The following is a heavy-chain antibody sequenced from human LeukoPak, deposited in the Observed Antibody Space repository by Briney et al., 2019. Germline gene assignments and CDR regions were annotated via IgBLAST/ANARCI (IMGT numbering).Heavy chain of an antibody. CDR1: GGSISSGGYS. V-gene: IGHV4-30-2*01. Sequence: SETLSLTCAVSGGSISSGGYSWSWIRQPPGKGLEWIGYIYHSGSTYYNPSFKSRVTISVDRSKNQFSLKLSSVTAADTAAYYCARKGPDSSGYYYLDYWGQGTLVTVSS. J-gene: IGHJ4*02. CDR2: IYHSGST. CDR3: ARKGPDSSGYYYLDY. D-gene: IGHD3-22*01.